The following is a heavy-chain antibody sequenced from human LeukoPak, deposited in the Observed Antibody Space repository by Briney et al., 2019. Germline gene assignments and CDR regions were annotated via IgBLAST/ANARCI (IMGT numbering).Heavy chain of an antibody. Sequence: GGSLRLSCAASGFTFDDYGMSWVRQAPGKGLEWVSGINWNGGSTGYADSVKGRFTISRDNAKNSLYLQINSLRAEDTALYYCARDLTPHVANWFDPWGQGTLVTVS. CDR2: INWNGGST. J-gene: IGHJ5*02. CDR3: ARDLTPHVANWFDP. D-gene: IGHD2-15*01. V-gene: IGHV3-20*04. CDR1: GFTFDDYG.